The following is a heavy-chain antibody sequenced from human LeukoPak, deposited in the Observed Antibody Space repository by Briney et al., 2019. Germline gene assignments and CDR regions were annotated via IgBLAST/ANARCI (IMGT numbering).Heavy chain of an antibody. CDR1: GGSFSGYY. Sequence: PSETLSLTCAVYGGSFSGYYWSWIRQPPGKGLEWIGEINHSGSTNYNPSLKSRVTISVDTSKNQFSLKLSSVTAADTAVYYCARGTRAARPYWYFDLWGRGTLVTVSS. V-gene: IGHV4-34*01. D-gene: IGHD6-6*01. J-gene: IGHJ2*01. CDR2: INHSGST. CDR3: ARGTRAARPYWYFDL.